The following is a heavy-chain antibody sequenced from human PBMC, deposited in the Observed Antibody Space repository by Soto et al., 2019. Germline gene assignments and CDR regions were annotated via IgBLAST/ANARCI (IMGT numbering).Heavy chain of an antibody. D-gene: IGHD3-22*01. CDR2: ISYDGSNQ. V-gene: IGHV3-30-3*01. CDR3: ARDDYSSTGRNSGFEY. CDR1: GFIFRNYA. J-gene: IGHJ4*02. Sequence: QVQLVESGGGVVQPGRSLRLSCAASGFIFRNYAMHWVRQVRQAPGKGLEWVAVISYDGSNQFYADSVKGRFTISRDDSKNTLYLQMNSLSADDTAVYYCARDDYSSTGRNSGFEYWGQGTLVTVSS.